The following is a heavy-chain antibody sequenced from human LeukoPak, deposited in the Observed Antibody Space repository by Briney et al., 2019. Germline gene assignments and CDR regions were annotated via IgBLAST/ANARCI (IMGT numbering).Heavy chain of an antibody. V-gene: IGHV1-2*02. Sequence: ASVKVSCKASGYTFTGYYMRWVRPAPGQGPEWMGWINPNSGGTNYAQKFQGRVTMTRATSISTAYMELRRLRSDDTAVEYCASDGIHGVFDIGGQGPMVTVSS. CDR2: INPNSGGT. D-gene: IGHD1-14*01. CDR1: GYTFTGYY. CDR3: ASDGIHGVFDI. J-gene: IGHJ3*02.